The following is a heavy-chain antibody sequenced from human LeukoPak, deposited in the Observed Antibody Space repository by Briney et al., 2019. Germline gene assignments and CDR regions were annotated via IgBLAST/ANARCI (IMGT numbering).Heavy chain of an antibody. CDR3: ARDLDLYGSGSYPCGN. D-gene: IGHD3-10*01. CDR2: INPNSGGT. J-gene: IGHJ4*02. CDR1: GHTFTGYY. Sequence: GASVKVSCKASGHTFTGYYMRWVRQSPGQGLEWMGWINPNSGGTNYAQKLQGRVTMTTDTSTSTAYMELRSLRSDDTAVYYCARDLDLYGSGSYPCGNWGQGTLVTVSS. V-gene: IGHV1-2*02.